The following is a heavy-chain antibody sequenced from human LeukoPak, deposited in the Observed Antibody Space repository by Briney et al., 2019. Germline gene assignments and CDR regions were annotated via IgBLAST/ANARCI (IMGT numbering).Heavy chain of an antibody. Sequence: SETLSLTCTASGGSISSYYWSWIRPPPGKGLEWFGYIYPSGSTNYNPSLKSRVTISVDSSKNQFSLKLSSVTAADTAVYYCARFSGYSYGENWFDPWGQGTLVTVSS. CDR3: ARFSGYSYGENWFDP. J-gene: IGHJ5*02. V-gene: IGHV4-4*09. CDR2: IYPSGST. CDR1: GGSISSYY. D-gene: IGHD5-18*01.